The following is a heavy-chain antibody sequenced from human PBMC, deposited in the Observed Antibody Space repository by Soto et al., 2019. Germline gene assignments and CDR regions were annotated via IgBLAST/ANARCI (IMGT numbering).Heavy chain of an antibody. CDR1: GYTFTSYD. D-gene: IGHD3-16*02. CDR3: ARGTYYDYIWGSYRYRANWFDP. J-gene: IGHJ5*02. CDR2: MNPNSGNT. V-gene: IGHV1-8*01. Sequence: QVPLVQSGAEVKKPGASVKVSCKASGYTFTSYDINWVRQATGQGLEWMGWMNPNSGNTGYAQKFQGRVTMTRNTSISTAYMELSSLRSEDTAVYYCARGTYYDYIWGSYRYRANWFDPWGQGTLVTVSS.